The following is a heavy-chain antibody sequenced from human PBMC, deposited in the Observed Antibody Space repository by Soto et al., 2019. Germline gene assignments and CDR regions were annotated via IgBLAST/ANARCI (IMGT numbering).Heavy chain of an antibody. J-gene: IGHJ6*02. CDR2: ISQSGTT. CDR1: GASISSDNR. D-gene: IGHD2-15*01. Sequence: QVQLQESGPGLVKPSATLSLTCAVSGASISSDNRWTWVRQPPGEGLEWIGEISQSGTTKYNPSLASRVTISGDKSKKQFSLRLTSMTAADTAVYYCAKKVPAALRLYCFFGLDVWGQGTTVTVSS. V-gene: IGHV4-4*02. CDR3: AKKVPAALRLYCFFGLDV.